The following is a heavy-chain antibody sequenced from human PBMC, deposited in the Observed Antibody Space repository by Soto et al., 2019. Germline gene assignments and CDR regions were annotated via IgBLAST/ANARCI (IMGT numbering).Heavy chain of an antibody. V-gene: IGHV4-31*03. CDR3: ARVERYFDWLLDFNWFDP. CDR2: IYYSGST. J-gene: IGHJ5*02. Sequence: QVQLQESGPGLVKPSQTLSLTCTVSGGLISSGGYYWSWIRQHSGKGLEWIGYIYYSGSTNYNPSLKSRVTISVDTSQNQFSLKLSSVTAADTAVYFRARVERYFDWLLDFNWFDPWGQGTLVTGSS. D-gene: IGHD3-9*01. CDR1: GGLISSGGYY.